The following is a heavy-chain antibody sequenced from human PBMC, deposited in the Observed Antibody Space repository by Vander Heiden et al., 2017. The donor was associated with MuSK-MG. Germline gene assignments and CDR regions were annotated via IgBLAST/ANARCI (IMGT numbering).Heavy chain of an antibody. V-gene: IGHV4-38-2*01. J-gene: IGHJ3*02. D-gene: IGHD3-10*01. Sequence: QVQLQELGPGLVKPSETLSLTCAVSGYSISSGYYWGWIRQPPGKGLEWIGSIYHSGSTYYNPSLKSRVTISVDTSKNQFSLKLSSVTAADTAVYYCARRSEFLLWFGEPYGAAFDIWGQGTMVTVSS. CDR1: GYSISSGYY. CDR2: IYHSGST. CDR3: ARRSEFLLWFGEPYGAAFDI.